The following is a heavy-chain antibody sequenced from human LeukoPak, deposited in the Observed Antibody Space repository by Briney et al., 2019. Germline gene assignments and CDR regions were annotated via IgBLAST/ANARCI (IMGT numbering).Heavy chain of an antibody. V-gene: IGHV4-4*02. J-gene: IGHJ5*02. CDR3: ARDHIYYYDSSAYPEGWFDP. CDR1: GDSISSSHW. D-gene: IGHD3-22*01. CDR2: IYYSGST. Sequence: SGTLSLTCTVSGDSISSSHWWTWVRQPPGKGLECIGSIYYSGSTYYNPSLKSRVTISVDTSKNQFSLKLSSVTAADTAVYYCARDHIYYYDSSAYPEGWFDPWGQGTLVTVSS.